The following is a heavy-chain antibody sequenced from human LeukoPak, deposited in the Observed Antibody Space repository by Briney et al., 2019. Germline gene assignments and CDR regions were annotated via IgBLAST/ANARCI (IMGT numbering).Heavy chain of an antibody. CDR2: IYTSGST. J-gene: IGHJ4*02. Sequence: SETLSLTCTVSGGSISSYYWSWIRQPAGKGLEWIWRIYTSGSTNYNPSLKGRVTMSVDTSRNQFSLKLSSVTAADTAVYYCARVGWAGIAAAGSWGYYFVYWGQGTLVTVSS. V-gene: IGHV4-4*07. D-gene: IGHD6-13*01. CDR1: GGSISSYY. CDR3: ARVGWAGIAAAGSWGYYFVY.